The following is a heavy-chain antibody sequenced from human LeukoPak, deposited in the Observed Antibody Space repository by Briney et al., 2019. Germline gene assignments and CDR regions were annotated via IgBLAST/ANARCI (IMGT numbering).Heavy chain of an antibody. J-gene: IGHJ3*02. CDR2: IYHSGST. D-gene: IGHD2-2*01. CDR3: ARDCSSTSCYDAFDI. Sequence: SETLSLTCAVYGGSFSGYYWSWIRQPPGKGLEWIGEIYHSGSTNYNPSLKSRVTISVDKSKNQFSLKLSSVTAADTAVYYCARDCSSTSCYDAFDIWGQGTMVTVSS. CDR1: GGSFSGYY. V-gene: IGHV4-34*01.